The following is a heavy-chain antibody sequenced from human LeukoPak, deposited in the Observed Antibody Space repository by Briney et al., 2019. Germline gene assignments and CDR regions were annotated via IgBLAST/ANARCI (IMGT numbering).Heavy chain of an antibody. CDR3: ARAATHYDYVWGNYRPFDY. V-gene: IGHV4-38-2*02. CDR2: IYHSGST. J-gene: IGHJ4*02. D-gene: IGHD3-16*02. Sequence: SETLSLTCTVSGASVSNYDWSWIRQPPGKGLEWLGSIYHSGSTYYNPSLKSRVTISVDTSKNQFSLKLSSVTAADTAVYYCARAATHYDYVWGNYRPFDYWGQGTLVTVSS. CDR1: GASVSNYD.